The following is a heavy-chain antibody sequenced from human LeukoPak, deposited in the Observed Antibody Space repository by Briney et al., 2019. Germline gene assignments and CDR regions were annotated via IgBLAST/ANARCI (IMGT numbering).Heavy chain of an antibody. D-gene: IGHD2-8*01. CDR2: INHSGST. V-gene: IGHV4-34*01. CDR3: ARGGYCTNGACYRPHYFYCYMDV. CDR1: DGSFSDYY. J-gene: IGHJ6*03. Sequence: SESLSLTCAVYDGSFSDYYCTWIRQPPGKGLEWIGEINHSGSTNYNPSLKSRVTISVDTSKNQFSLKLSSVTAADTAVYYCARGGYCTNGACYRPHYFYCYMDVWGKGTTVTVPS.